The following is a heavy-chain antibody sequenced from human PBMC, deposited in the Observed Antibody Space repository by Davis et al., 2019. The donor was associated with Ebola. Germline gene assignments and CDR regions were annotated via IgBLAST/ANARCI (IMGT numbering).Heavy chain of an antibody. CDR2: ISSSSYT. J-gene: IGHJ4*02. Sequence: GESLKISCAASGFTFSDYYMSWIRQAPGKGLEWVSYISSSSYTNYADSVKGRFTISRDNAKNSLYLQMNSLRAEDTAVYYCARAFSSGSITPFDYWGQGTLVTVSS. D-gene: IGHD3-22*01. V-gene: IGHV3-11*06. CDR1: GFTFSDYY. CDR3: ARAFSSGSITPFDY.